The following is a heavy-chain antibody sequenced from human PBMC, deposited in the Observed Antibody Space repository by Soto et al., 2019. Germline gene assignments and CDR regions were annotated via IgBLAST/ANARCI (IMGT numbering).Heavy chain of an antibody. CDR1: GFTFSSYA. D-gene: IGHD6-19*01. V-gene: IGHV3-30-3*01. CDR3: ARAVAGLHFDY. Sequence: QVQLVESGGGVVQPGRSLRLSCAASGFTFSSYAMHWVRQAPGKGLEWVAVISYDGSNKYYADSVKGRFTISRDNSKNTLYVHMNSLRAEDTAVYYCARAVAGLHFDYWGQGTLVTVSS. J-gene: IGHJ4*02. CDR2: ISYDGSNK.